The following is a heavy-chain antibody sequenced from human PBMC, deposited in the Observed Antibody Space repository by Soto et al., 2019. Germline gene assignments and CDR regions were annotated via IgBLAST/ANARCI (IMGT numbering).Heavy chain of an antibody. D-gene: IGHD3-16*01. Sequence: GGSLSLSCAASGFTFSSYGMHWVRQAPGKGLEWVAVICHNDSNKYYADSVKGRFTISRDNSKNSLYLQMNSLRDEDTAVYYCARDWGVYQSDVKRFIPSLDSWGQGAQVTVSS. J-gene: IGHJ4*02. CDR2: ICHNDSNK. CDR3: ARDWGVYQSDVKRFIPSLDS. V-gene: IGHV3-33*01. CDR1: GFTFSSYG.